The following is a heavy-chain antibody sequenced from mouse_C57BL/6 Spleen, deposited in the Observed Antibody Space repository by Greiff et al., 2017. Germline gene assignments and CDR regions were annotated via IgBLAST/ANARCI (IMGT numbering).Heavy chain of an antibody. J-gene: IGHJ4*01. CDR3: ARQYYGSSLYYYAMDY. CDR1: GFTFSSYG. V-gene: IGHV5-6*01. Sequence: EVQRVESGGDLVKPGGSLKLSCAASGFTFSSYGMSWVRQTPDKRLEWVATISSGGSYTYSPDSVTGRFTISRDNAKNTLYLQMSSLKSEDTAMYYCARQYYGSSLYYYAMDYWGQGTSVTVSS. D-gene: IGHD1-1*01. CDR2: ISSGGSYT.